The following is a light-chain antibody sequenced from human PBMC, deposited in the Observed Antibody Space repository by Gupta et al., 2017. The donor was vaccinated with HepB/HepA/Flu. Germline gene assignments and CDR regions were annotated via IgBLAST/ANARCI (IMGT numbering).Light chain of an antibody. CDR2: GAS. Sequence: EIVMTQSPATLSVSPGERATLSCRASQSVSSTLAWYQQKPGQAPRLLIYGASTRATGIPTRFSGSGSGTEFTLTISSLQSEDFAVYYCQQDNDWPRTFGQGTKMEIK. V-gene: IGKV3-15*01. J-gene: IGKJ2*01. CDR1: QSVSST. CDR3: QQDNDWPRT.